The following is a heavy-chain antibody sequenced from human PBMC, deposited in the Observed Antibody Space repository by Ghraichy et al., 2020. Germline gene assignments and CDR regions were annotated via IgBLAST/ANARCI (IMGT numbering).Heavy chain of an antibody. V-gene: IGHV3-11*01. CDR3: ASDRKPAAIQIYFDY. CDR2: ISSSGSTI. CDR1: GFTFSDYY. D-gene: IGHD2-2*01. Sequence: GGSLRLSCAASGFTFSDYYMSWIRQAPGKGLEWVSYISSSGSTIYYADSVKGRFTISRDNAKNSLYLQMNSLRAEDTAVYYCASDRKPAAIQIYFDYWGQGTLVTVSS. J-gene: IGHJ4*02.